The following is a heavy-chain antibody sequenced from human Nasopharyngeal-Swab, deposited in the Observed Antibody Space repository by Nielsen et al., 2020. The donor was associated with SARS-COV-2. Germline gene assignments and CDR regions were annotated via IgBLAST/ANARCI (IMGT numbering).Heavy chain of an antibody. Sequence: GSLRLSCTVSGGSISSSSYYWGWIRQPPGKGLGWIGSIYYSGSTYYNPSLKSRVTISVDTSKNQFSLKLSSVTAADTAVYYCVGSSWYGDYYYYHGMDVWGQGTTVTVSS. CDR3: VGSSWYGDYYYYHGMDV. J-gene: IGHJ6*02. D-gene: IGHD6-13*01. CDR2: IYYSGST. CDR1: GGSISSSSYY. V-gene: IGHV4-39*07.